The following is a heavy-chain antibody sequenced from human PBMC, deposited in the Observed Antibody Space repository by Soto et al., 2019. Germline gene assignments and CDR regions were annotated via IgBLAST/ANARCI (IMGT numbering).Heavy chain of an antibody. Sequence: QVQLQESGPGLVKPSQTLSLTCTVSGGSISSGGYYWSWIRQHPGKGLEWIGYIYYSGSTYYNPSLKSRVTISVVTSKNQFSLKLSSVTAADTAVYYCARQTTVTSALDYYGMDVWGQGTTVTVSS. D-gene: IGHD4-17*01. J-gene: IGHJ6*02. CDR1: GGSISSGGYY. V-gene: IGHV4-31*03. CDR2: IYYSGST. CDR3: ARQTTVTSALDYYGMDV.